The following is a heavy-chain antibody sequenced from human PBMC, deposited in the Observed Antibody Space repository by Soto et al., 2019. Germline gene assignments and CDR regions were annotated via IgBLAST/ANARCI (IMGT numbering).Heavy chain of an antibody. V-gene: IGHV4-34*01. Sequence: QVQLQQWGAGLLKPSETLSLNCAVYGGSFSGYSWSWIRQPPGKGLEWIGEINHRGSINYNPSLNSRVTMSVDTSTNQFSLKLNSGTAADTAVFYCARGSRMRIPAASGRDYYYHGLDVWGQGTAVTVSS. CDR3: ARGSRMRIPAASGRDYYYHGLDV. CDR2: INHRGSI. J-gene: IGHJ6*02. CDR1: GGSFSGYS. D-gene: IGHD2-15*01.